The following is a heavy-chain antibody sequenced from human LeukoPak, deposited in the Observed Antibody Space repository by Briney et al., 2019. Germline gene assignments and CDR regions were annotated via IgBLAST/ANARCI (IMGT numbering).Heavy chain of an antibody. V-gene: IGHV1-46*01. CDR1: GYTFTSYF. Sequence: ASVKVSCKASGYTFTSYFMHWVRQAPGQGLEWMGIINPSGGSTSYAQRFQGRVTMTRDTSTSTVYMELSSLRSEDTAVYYCARASPSRDYFDYWGQGTLVTVSS. CDR2: INPSGGST. J-gene: IGHJ4*02. CDR3: ARASPSRDYFDY.